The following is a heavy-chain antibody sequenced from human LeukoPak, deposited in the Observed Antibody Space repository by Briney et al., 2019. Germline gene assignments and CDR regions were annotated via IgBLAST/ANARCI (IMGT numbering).Heavy chain of an antibody. J-gene: IGHJ5*02. D-gene: IGHD3-16*02. Sequence: SETLSLTCTVCGGSISSSSYYWGWIRQPPGKGLDYIGSIYYSGSTNYNPSLKSRVTISVDTSKNQFSLKLRSVTAADTAVYYCARFSFRPRSNHWFDPWGQGTLVTVSS. CDR2: IYYSGST. V-gene: IGHV4-39*07. CDR3: ARFSFRPRSNHWFDP. CDR1: GGSISSSSYY.